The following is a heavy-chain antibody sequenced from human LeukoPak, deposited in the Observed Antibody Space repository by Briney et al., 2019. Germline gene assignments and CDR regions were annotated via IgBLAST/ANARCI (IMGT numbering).Heavy chain of an antibody. Sequence: ASVKVSCKASGGTSSSYAISWVRQAPGQGLKWMGGIIPIFGTANYAQKFQGRVTITTDESASTAYMELSSLRSEDTAVYYCAREGRLPALDYWGQGTLVTVSS. CDR1: GGTSSSYA. CDR2: IIPIFGTA. CDR3: AREGRLPALDY. V-gene: IGHV1-69*05. D-gene: IGHD4-11*01. J-gene: IGHJ4*02.